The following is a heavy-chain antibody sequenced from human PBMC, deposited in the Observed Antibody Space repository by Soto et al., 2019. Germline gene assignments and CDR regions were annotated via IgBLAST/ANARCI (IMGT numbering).Heavy chain of an antibody. Sequence: QVQLVQSGAEVKKPGSSVKVSCEASGGTFSSYAISWVRQAPGQGLEWMGGIIPIFGTANYAQKFQGRVTITADKSTSTAYMELSSLRSEDTAVYYCARRYYYGSGSGLYGMDVWGQGTTVTVSS. D-gene: IGHD3-10*01. CDR3: ARRYYYGSGSGLYGMDV. CDR1: GGTFSSYA. J-gene: IGHJ6*02. CDR2: IIPIFGTA. V-gene: IGHV1-69*06.